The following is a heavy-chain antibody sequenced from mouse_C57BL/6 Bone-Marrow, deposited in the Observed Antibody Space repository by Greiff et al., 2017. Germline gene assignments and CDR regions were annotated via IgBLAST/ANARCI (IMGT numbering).Heavy chain of an antibody. CDR2: IYPGSGNT. J-gene: IGHJ4*01. D-gene: IGHD1-1*01. Sequence: QVQLQQSGAELVRPGASVKLSCKASGYTFTDYYINWVKQRPGQGLEWIARIYPGSGNTYYNEKFKGKATLTAEKSSSTAYMQLSSLTSEDSAVYFCARRGATYYYGSSDAMDYWGQGTSVTVSS. CDR1: GYTFTDYY. V-gene: IGHV1-76*01. CDR3: ARRGATYYYGSSDAMDY.